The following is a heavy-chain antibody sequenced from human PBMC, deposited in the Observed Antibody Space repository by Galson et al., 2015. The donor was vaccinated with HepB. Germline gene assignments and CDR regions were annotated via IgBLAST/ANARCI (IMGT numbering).Heavy chain of an antibody. V-gene: IGHV1-2*06. CDR2: INPDRGDT. J-gene: IGHJ4*02. CDR3: ARDYGEAH. Sequence: SVKVSCKASGGTFSSYAVTRVRQAPGQGLEWMGRINPDRGDTDYVQKFQGRVSMTRDTSITTVYMELTRLTSDDTAVYFCARDYGEAHWGQGTLVTVSS. CDR1: GGTFSSYA. D-gene: IGHD4-17*01.